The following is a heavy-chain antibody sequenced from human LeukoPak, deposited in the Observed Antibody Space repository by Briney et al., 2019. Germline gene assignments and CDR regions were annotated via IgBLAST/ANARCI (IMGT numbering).Heavy chain of an antibody. CDR3: VRYPYGTSPYYFDY. D-gene: IGHD1-14*01. CDR1: GFTFSLYA. J-gene: IGHJ4*02. Sequence: GGSLRLSCAASGFTFSLYAMTWVRQAPGKGLEWVSSLSGSGGITLYADSVKGRFAISRDNSKNTLYLQMNSLGAGDAALYYCVRYPYGTSPYYFDYWGQGTLVTVSS. CDR2: LSGSGGIT. V-gene: IGHV3-23*01.